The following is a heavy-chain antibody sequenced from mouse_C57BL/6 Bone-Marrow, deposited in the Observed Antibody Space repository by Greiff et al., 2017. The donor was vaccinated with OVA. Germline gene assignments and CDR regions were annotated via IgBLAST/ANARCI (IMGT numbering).Heavy chain of an antibody. J-gene: IGHJ2*01. CDR1: GFTFSSYA. CDR2: ISDGGSYT. Sequence: EVQVVESGGGLVKPGGSLKLSCAASGFTFSSYAMSWVRQTPEKRLEWVATISDGGSYTYYPDNVKGRFTISRDNAKNNLYLQMSHLKSEDTAMYYCARAGFTTVVSYFDYWGQGTTLTVSS. V-gene: IGHV5-4*01. D-gene: IGHD1-1*01. CDR3: ARAGFTTVVSYFDY.